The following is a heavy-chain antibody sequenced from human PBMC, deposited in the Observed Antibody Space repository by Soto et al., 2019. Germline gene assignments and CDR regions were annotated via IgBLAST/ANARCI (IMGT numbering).Heavy chain of an antibody. CDR1: GFTFSSYA. J-gene: IGHJ4*02. D-gene: IGHD3-3*01. V-gene: IGHV3-30-3*01. Sequence: GGSLRLSCAASGFTFSSYAMHWVRQAPGKGLEWVAVISYDGSNKYYADSVKGRFTISRDNSKNTLYLQMNSLRAEDTAVYYCATPQLSLFGDDYWGQGTLVTVSS. CDR3: ATPQLSLFGDDY. CDR2: ISYDGSNK.